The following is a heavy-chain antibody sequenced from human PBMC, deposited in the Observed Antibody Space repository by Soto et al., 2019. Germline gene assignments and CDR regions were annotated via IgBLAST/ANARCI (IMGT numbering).Heavy chain of an antibody. CDR1: GGTFSSYD. Sequence: QVQLVQSGAEVKKPGSSVKVSGKASGGTFSSYDISWVRQAPGQGLEWMGGIIPIFGTANYAQKFQGRVTITAYKSTRTAYMELSSLRSEDTAVYYCASAIVVPAAPDYYGMDVWGQGTTVTVSS. J-gene: IGHJ6*02. CDR2: IIPIFGTA. D-gene: IGHD2-2*01. CDR3: ASAIVVPAAPDYYGMDV. V-gene: IGHV1-69*06.